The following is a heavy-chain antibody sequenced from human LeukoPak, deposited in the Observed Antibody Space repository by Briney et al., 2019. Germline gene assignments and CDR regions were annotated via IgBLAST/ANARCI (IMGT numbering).Heavy chain of an antibody. Sequence: GGSLRFSCAASGFTFTSYEMNWVRQAPGKGLEWVSYISSSGSTTYYADSMKGRFTISRDNAKNSLYLQMNSLRAEDTAVYYCARSPAGANYYLDVWGKGTTVTISS. CDR3: ARSPAGANYYLDV. D-gene: IGHD1-14*01. V-gene: IGHV3-48*03. J-gene: IGHJ6*03. CDR2: ISSSGSTT. CDR1: GFTFTSYE.